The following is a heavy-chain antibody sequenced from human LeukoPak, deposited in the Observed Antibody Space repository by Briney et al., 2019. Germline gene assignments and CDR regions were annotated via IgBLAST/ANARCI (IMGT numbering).Heavy chain of an antibody. CDR3: ARVGLGNYYYYYMDV. CDR2: IYHSGST. CDR1: GESFSDYY. J-gene: IGHJ6*03. Sequence: SETLSLTCAVYGESFSDYYWSWIRQPPGKGLEWIGEIYHSGSTNYNPSLKSRVTVSVDTSMNQFSLKLSSVTAADTAVYYCARVGLGNYYYYYMDVWGKGTTVTVSS. V-gene: IGHV4-34*01.